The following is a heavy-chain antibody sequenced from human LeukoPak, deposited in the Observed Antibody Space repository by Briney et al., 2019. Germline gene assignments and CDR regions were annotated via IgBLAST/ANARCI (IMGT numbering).Heavy chain of an antibody. J-gene: IGHJ5*02. Sequence: GASVKVSCTASGYTFTGYYMHWVRQAPGQGLEWMGWINPNSGGTNYAQKFQGRVTMTRDTSISTAYMELSRLRSDDTAVYYCARQYNWNPMIWFDPWGQGTLVTVSS. D-gene: IGHD1-20*01. CDR2: INPNSGGT. CDR3: ARQYNWNPMIWFDP. V-gene: IGHV1-2*02. CDR1: GYTFTGYY.